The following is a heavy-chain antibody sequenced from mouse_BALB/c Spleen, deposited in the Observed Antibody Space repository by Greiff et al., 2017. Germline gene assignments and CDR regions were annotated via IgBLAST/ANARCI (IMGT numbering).Heavy chain of an antibody. Sequence: EVNVVESGGGLVKPGGSLKLSCAASGFTFSSYAMSWVRQTPEKRLEWVATISSGGSYTYYPDSVKGRFTISRDNAKNTLYLQMSSLRSEDTAMYDCARMEITTGSLDYWGQGTTLTVSS. CDR3: ARMEITTGSLDY. D-gene: IGHD1-1*01. CDR2: ISSGGSYT. V-gene: IGHV5-9-3*01. CDR1: GFTFSSYA. J-gene: IGHJ2*01.